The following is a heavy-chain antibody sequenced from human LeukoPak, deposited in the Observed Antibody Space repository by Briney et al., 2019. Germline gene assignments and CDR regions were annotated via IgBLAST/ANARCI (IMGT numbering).Heavy chain of an antibody. Sequence: ASVKVSCKASGYTFTGYDMHWVRQAPGQGLEWMGWINPNSGGTNYAQKFQGRVTMTRDTSISTAYMELSRLRSDDTAVYYCARDAPSYDYVWGSYPYWGQGTLVTVSS. J-gene: IGHJ4*02. D-gene: IGHD3-16*02. CDR3: ARDAPSYDYVWGSYPY. CDR2: INPNSGGT. V-gene: IGHV1-2*02. CDR1: GYTFTGYD.